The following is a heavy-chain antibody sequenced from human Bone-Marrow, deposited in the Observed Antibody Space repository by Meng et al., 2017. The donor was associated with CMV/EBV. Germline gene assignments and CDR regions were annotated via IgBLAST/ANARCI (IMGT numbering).Heavy chain of an antibody. V-gene: IGHV3-7*01. CDR2: IKRDGSEK. CDR1: GFSFSDYW. J-gene: IGHJ3*02. CDR3: VTYYADNVLGPFDI. D-gene: IGHD2-8*02. Sequence: GESLKISCAASGFSFSDYWMSWVRQGPGKGLEWVANIKRDGSEKYYVDSVKGRFTISRDNAKNTLYLQMKSLRAEDTALYYCVTYYADNVLGPFDIWGQGTVVTVSS.